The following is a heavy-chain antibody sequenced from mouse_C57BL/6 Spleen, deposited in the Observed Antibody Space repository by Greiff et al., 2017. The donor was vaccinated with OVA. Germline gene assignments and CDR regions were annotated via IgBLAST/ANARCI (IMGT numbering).Heavy chain of an antibody. Sequence: VQLKESGPGLVKPSQSLSLTCSVTGYSITSGYYWNWIRQFPGNKLEWMGYISYDGSNNYNPSLTNRISITRDTSKNQFFLKLNSVPPEDTATYYCARARNYNGSSYGCFDVWGTGTTVTVSS. J-gene: IGHJ1*03. D-gene: IGHD1-1*01. CDR2: ISYDGSN. CDR1: GYSITSGYY. CDR3: ARARNYNGSSYGCFDV. V-gene: IGHV3-6*01.